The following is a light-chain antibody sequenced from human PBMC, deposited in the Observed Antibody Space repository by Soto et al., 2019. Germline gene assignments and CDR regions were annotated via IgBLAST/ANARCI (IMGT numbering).Light chain of an antibody. CDR3: GTWDSGLNAGV. CDR1: SSNIGNNY. J-gene: IGLJ3*02. V-gene: IGLV1-51*01. Sequence: QSVLTQPPSVSAAPGQKVSLSCSGSSSNIGNNYISWYQQLPGTAPKLLIFDNNKRPSGIPDRFSGSKSGTSATLVINGLQTGDEADYYCGTWDSGLNAGVFGGGTQLTVL. CDR2: DNN.